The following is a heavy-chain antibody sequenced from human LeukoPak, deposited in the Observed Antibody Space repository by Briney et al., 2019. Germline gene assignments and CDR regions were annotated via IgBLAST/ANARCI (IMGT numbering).Heavy chain of an antibody. CDR1: GGSISSGGYY. CDR3: ARGTGDYGWFDP. J-gene: IGHJ5*02. Sequence: SETLSLTRTVSGGSISSGGYYWSWIRQHPGKGLEWIGYIYYSGSTYYNPSLKSRVTISVDTSKNQFSLKLSSVTAADTAVYYCARGTGDYGWFDPWGQGTLVTVSS. V-gene: IGHV4-31*03. CDR2: IYYSGST. D-gene: IGHD4-17*01.